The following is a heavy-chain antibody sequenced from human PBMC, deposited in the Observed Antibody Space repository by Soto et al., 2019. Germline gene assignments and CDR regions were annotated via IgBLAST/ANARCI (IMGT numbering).Heavy chain of an antibody. CDR3: ARDWRHYYAY. D-gene: IGHD3-3*01. Sequence: ASVKVSCKASGYTFTSYAMHWVRQAPGERLEWMGWINADNGNTKYAQKLQGRVTMTRDTSASTAYMELSSLRSDDTAVYYCARDWRHYYAYWGQGTLVTVYS. CDR1: GYTFTSYA. V-gene: IGHV1-3*01. J-gene: IGHJ4*02. CDR2: INADNGNT.